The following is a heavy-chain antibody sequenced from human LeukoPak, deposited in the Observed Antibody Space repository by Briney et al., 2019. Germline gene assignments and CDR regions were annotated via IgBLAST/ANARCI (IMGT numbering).Heavy chain of an antibody. J-gene: IGHJ4*02. D-gene: IGHD3-22*01. CDR3: ARGKRYYYDSSGYRRGYYFDY. CDR1: GGSISSSSYY. CDR2: IYYSGST. Sequence: SETLSLTCTVSGGSISSSSYYWGWIRQPPGKGLEWIGSIYYSGSTYYNPSLKSRVTISVDTSKNQFSLKLSSVTAADTAVYYCARGKRYYYDSSGYRRGYYFDYWGQGTLVTVSS. V-gene: IGHV4-39*01.